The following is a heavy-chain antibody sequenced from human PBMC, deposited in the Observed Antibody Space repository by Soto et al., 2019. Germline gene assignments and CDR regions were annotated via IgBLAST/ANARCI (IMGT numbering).Heavy chain of an antibody. CDR1: GFTFSSYS. D-gene: IGHD3-3*01. V-gene: IGHV3-48*02. CDR3: ARGGPVWSGYYNNWFDP. Sequence: GGSLRLSCAASGFTFSSYSMNWVRQAPGKGLEWVSYISSSSSTIYYADSVKGRFTISRDNAKNSLYLQMNSLRDEDTAVYYCARGGPVWSGYYNNWFDPWGQGTLVTVSS. J-gene: IGHJ5*02. CDR2: ISSSSSTI.